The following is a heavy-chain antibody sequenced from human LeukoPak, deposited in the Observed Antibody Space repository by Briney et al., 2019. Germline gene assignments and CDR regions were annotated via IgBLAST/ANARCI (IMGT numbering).Heavy chain of an antibody. CDR3: AGPVHYSSSWHSFDP. CDR2: IYPGDSDT. CDR1: GYSFTSYW. Sequence: GESLKISCKGSGYSFTSYWIGWVRQMPGKGLEWMGIIYPGDSDTRYSPSFQGQVTISADKSISTAYLQWSSLKASDTAMYYCAGPVHYSSSWHSFDPWGQGTLVTVSS. V-gene: IGHV5-51*01. J-gene: IGHJ5*02. D-gene: IGHD6-13*01.